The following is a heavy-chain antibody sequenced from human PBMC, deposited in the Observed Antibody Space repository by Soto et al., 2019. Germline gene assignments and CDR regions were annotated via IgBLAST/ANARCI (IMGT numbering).Heavy chain of an antibody. CDR1: GGSISSYY. J-gene: IGHJ6*03. CDR3: AILLDSFDCSGGSCYYYYYMDV. CDR2: IYYSGST. D-gene: IGHD2-15*01. V-gene: IGHV4-59*08. Sequence: PSETLSLTCTVSGGSISSYYWSWIRQPPGKGLEWIGYIYYSGSTNYNPSLKSRVTISVDTSKNQFSLKLSSVTAADTAVYYCAILLDSFDCSGGSCYYYYYMDVWGKGTTVTVSS.